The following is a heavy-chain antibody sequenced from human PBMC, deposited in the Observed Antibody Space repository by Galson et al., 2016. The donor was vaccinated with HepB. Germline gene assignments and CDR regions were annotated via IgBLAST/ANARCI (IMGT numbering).Heavy chain of an antibody. CDR3: TKGRTGTTGPVEY. Sequence: SLRLSCAASGFTFSNYAMSWVRQAPGKGLEWVSAISASGGATYYSDSVKGRFSISRDNSKNTLYLQMNSLRDEDTAVYYCTKGRTGTTGPVEYWGQGTLVTVSS. CDR2: ISASGGAT. J-gene: IGHJ4*02. D-gene: IGHD1-1*01. CDR1: GFTFSNYA. V-gene: IGHV3-23*01.